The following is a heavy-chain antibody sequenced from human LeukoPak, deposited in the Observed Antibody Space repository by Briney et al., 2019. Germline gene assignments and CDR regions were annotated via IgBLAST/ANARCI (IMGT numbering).Heavy chain of an antibody. J-gene: IGHJ4*02. D-gene: IGHD3-10*01. V-gene: IGHV4-39*02. CDR3: AKDRRAGSYDY. Sequence: SETLSLTCSVSGASLSTSPYYWGWIRQPPGKGLEWIGNIYYTGSTYYNVSLNSRVTISIDTSKNLFSLRLNSMTAADTAVYYCAKDRRAGSYDYWGQGTLVTVSS. CDR2: IYYTGST. CDR1: GASLSTSPYY.